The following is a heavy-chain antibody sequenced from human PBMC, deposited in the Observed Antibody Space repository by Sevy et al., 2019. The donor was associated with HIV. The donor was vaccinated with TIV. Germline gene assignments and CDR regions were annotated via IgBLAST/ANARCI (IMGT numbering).Heavy chain of an antibody. D-gene: IGHD3-9*01. CDR1: GLSFSKYW. J-gene: IGHJ4*02. V-gene: IGHV3-7*01. Sequence: GGSLRLSCAASGLSFSKYWMSWVRQAPGKGLEWVADIKEDGSQKNYLESVKGRFTISRDNAKNLLYLQMNNLRADDTAVYYCARDSDSLSGYPSHYFDYWGQGTLVTVSS. CDR2: IKEDGSQK. CDR3: ARDSDSLSGYPSHYFDY.